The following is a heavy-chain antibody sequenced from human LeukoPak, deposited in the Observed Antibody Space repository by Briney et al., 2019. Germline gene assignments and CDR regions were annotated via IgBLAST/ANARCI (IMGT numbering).Heavy chain of an antibody. J-gene: IGHJ4*02. CDR2: INPNNGGT. V-gene: IGHV1-2*06. CDR1: GYTFTGYY. D-gene: IGHD2-15*01. Sequence: ASVKVSCKTSGYTFTGYYTHWVRQAPGQGLEWMGRINPNNGGTNYAQKFQGRVTMTRDTSITTAYMELSRLRSDDTAMFYCVRSPGWYIDYSGQGTLVTVST. CDR3: VRSPGWYIDY.